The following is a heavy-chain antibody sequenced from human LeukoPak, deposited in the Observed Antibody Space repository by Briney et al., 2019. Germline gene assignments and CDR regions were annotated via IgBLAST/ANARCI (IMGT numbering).Heavy chain of an antibody. D-gene: IGHD6-13*01. Sequence: GGSLRLSCAASGFTFSSYGMHWVRQAPGKGLEWVAVISYDGSNKYYADSVKGRFTISRDNSKNTLYLQMNSLRAEDTAVYYCAKGTRFSTNPPFDYWGQGTLVTVSS. CDR1: GFTFSSYG. V-gene: IGHV3-30*18. CDR3: AKGTRFSTNPPFDY. J-gene: IGHJ4*02. CDR2: ISYDGSNK.